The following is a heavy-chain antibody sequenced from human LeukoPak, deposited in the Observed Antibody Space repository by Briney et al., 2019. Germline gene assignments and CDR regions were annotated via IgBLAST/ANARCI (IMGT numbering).Heavy chain of an antibody. Sequence: ASVKVSCKASGYTFTGYYMHWVRQAPGQGLEWMGWINPNSGGTNYAQKFQGRVTMTRDTSISTAYMELSRLRSDDTAVYYCARDPNPRRGKVNRPENTPFFDIWGQGTMVTVSS. CDR1: GYTFTGYY. V-gene: IGHV1-2*02. CDR2: INPNSGGT. CDR3: ARDPNPRRGKVNRPENTPFFDI. D-gene: IGHD3-16*01. J-gene: IGHJ3*02.